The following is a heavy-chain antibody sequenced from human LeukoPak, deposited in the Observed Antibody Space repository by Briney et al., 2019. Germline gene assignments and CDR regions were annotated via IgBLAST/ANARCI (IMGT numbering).Heavy chain of an antibody. J-gene: IGHJ4*02. D-gene: IGHD3-10*01. CDR3: AKEGAPITMVRGVMSY. V-gene: IGHV3-23*01. CDR2: ISGSGGST. CDR1: GFTFSSYA. Sequence: GGSLRLSCAASGFTFSSYAMSWVRQAPGKGLEWVSAISGSGGSTYYADSVKGRFTISRDNSKNTLYLQMNSLRAEDTAVYYCAKEGAPITMVRGVMSYWGQGTLVTVSS.